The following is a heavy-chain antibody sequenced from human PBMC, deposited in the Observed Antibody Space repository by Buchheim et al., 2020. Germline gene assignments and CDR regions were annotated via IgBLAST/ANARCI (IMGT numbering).Heavy chain of an antibody. J-gene: IGHJ4*02. D-gene: IGHD5-18*01. CDR1: GFTFSSYS. V-gene: IGHV3-21*01. CDR2: ISSSSSYI. Sequence: EVQLVESGGGLVKPGGSLRLSCAASGFTFSSYSMNWVRQAPGKGLEWVSSISSSSSYIYYADSVKGRFTISRDNAKNSLYLQTNSLRAEDTAVYYCARESGGIQLWSPDYWGQGTL. CDR3: ARESGGIQLWSPDY.